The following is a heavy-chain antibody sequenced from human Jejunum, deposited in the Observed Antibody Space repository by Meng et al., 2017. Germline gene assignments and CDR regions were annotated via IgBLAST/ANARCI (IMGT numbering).Heavy chain of an antibody. Sequence: ASVKVSCKASGYTFTSYYIYWVRQAPGQGLEWMGIINTSGGGTSYAQKLQGRVTLTRDTSTSTVYMELSSLRSEDTAIYYCATSGSNNYLIPFADWGQGTLVTVSS. D-gene: IGHD3-10*01. CDR2: INTSGGGT. V-gene: IGHV1-46*04. J-gene: IGHJ4*02. CDR1: GYTFTSYY. CDR3: ATSGSNNYLIPFAD.